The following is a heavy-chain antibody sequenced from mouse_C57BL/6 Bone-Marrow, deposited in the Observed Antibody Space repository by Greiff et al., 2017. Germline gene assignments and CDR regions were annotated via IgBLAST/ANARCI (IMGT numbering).Heavy chain of an antibody. CDR1: EYEFPSPD. D-gene: IGHD3-2*02. CDR2: INSDGGST. Sequence: EVQGVESGGGLVQPGESLKLSCESNEYEFPSPDMSWVRKTPEKRLELVAAINSDGGSTYYPDTMEKRFIISRDNTKKTQYLQMSSLRSEDTALYYCARHRQLRLRFAYWGQGTLVTVSA. J-gene: IGHJ3*01. CDR3: ARHRQLRLRFAY. V-gene: IGHV5-2*01.